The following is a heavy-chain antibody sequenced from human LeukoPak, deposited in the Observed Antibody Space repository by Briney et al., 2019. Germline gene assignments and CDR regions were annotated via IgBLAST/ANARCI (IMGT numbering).Heavy chain of an antibody. D-gene: IGHD6-19*01. Sequence: PGGSLRLSCAASGFTFSSYGMHWVRQAPGEGLEWVAFIRYDGSNKYYADSVKGRFTISRDNSKNTLYLQMNSLRAEDTAVYYCAKDRIAVAGGEAFDIWGQGTMVTVSS. V-gene: IGHV3-30*02. CDR2: IRYDGSNK. CDR1: GFTFSSYG. CDR3: AKDRIAVAGGEAFDI. J-gene: IGHJ3*02.